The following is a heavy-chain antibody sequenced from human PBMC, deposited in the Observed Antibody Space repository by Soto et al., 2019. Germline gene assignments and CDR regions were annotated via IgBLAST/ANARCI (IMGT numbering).Heavy chain of an antibody. Sequence: QVQLVQSGAEVKKPGSSVKVSCKASGGTFSSYAISWVRQAPGQGLEWMGGIIPIFGTANYAQKFQGRVTSHSNESTSTGYMQPSSLGSEDTAVSSCARESRYCSGGSCYFLPGIDYWGQGTLVTVSS. CDR1: GGTFSSYA. CDR2: IIPIFGTA. CDR3: ARESRYCSGGSCYFLPGIDY. D-gene: IGHD2-15*01. V-gene: IGHV1-69*05. J-gene: IGHJ4*02.